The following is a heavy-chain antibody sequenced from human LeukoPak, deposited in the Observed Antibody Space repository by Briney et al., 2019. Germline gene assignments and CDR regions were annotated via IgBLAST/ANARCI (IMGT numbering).Heavy chain of an antibody. CDR3: ARGGDRRHFDSSGYFYD. D-gene: IGHD3-22*01. J-gene: IGHJ4*02. CDR2: INLNSGGT. V-gene: IGHV1-2*02. CDR1: GGTFTGYY. Sequence: SVKVSCTASGGTFTGYYIHWVRQAPGQGLEWMAWINLNSGGTNSAQKFQGRVSMNRDTSISTAYMELSGLKSDDTAVYYCARGGDRRHFDSSGYFYDWGQGTLVTVSS.